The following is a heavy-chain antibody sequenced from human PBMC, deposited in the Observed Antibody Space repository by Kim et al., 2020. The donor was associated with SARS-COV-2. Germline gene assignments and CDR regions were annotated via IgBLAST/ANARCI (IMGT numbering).Heavy chain of an antibody. CDR3: ASRILVGATPYYYYYGMDV. CDR1: GFTFSSYW. Sequence: GGSLRLSCAASGFTFSSYWMHWVRQAPGKGLVWVSRINSDGSSTSYADSVKGRFTISRDNAKNTLYLQMNSLRAEDTAVYYCASRILVGATPYYYYYGMDVWGQGTTVTVSS. J-gene: IGHJ6*02. V-gene: IGHV3-74*01. D-gene: IGHD1-26*01. CDR2: INSDGSST.